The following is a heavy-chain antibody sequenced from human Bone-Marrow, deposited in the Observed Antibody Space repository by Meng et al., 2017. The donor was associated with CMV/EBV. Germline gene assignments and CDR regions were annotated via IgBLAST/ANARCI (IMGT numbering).Heavy chain of an antibody. CDR2: IYYSGST. J-gene: IGHJ6*02. Sequence: LRLSCTVSGGSISSGGYYWSWIRQHPGKGLEWIGYIYYSGSTYYNPSLKSRVTISVDTSKNQFSLKLSSVTAADTAVYYCARDLISSSWPYYYYYGMDVWGQGTTVTV. V-gene: IGHV4-31*03. CDR1: GGSISSGGYY. CDR3: ARDLISSSWPYYYYYGMDV. D-gene: IGHD6-13*01.